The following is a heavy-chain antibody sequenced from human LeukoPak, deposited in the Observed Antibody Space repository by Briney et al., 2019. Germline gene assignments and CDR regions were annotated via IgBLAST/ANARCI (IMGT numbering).Heavy chain of an antibody. CDR1: GYTFTSYY. CDR2: INRSGGST. D-gene: IGHD3-22*01. CDR3: ARDLPYYYDSSGPDAFDI. J-gene: IGHJ3*02. Sequence: GASVKVSCKASGYTFTSYYMHWVRRAPRQGLEWMGIINRSGGSTNYAQKFQGRVAITTDESTSTAYMELSSLRSEDTAVYYCARDLPYYYDSSGPDAFDIWGQGTMVTVSS. V-gene: IGHV1-46*01.